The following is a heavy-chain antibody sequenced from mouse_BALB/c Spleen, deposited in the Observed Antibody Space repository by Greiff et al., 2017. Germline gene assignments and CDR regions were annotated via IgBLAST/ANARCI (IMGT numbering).Heavy chain of an antibody. D-gene: IGHD2-10*01. CDR2: ISTYYGDA. CDR1: GYTFTDYA. V-gene: IGHV1S137*01. Sequence: QVQLQQSGAELVRPGVSVKISCKGSGYTFTDYAMHWVKQSHAKSLEWIGVISTYYGDASYNQKFKGKATMTVDKSSSTAYMELARLTSEDSAIYYCARFPAYYGNFFAYWGQGTLVTVSA. J-gene: IGHJ3*01. CDR3: ARFPAYYGNFFAY.